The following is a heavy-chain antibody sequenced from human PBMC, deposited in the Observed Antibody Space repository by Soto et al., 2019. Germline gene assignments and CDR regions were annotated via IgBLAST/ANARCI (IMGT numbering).Heavy chain of an antibody. CDR1: GFTFSSYS. Sequence: PGGSLRLSCAASGFTFSSYSMNWVRQAPGKGLEWVSSISSSSSYIYYADSVKGRFTISRDNAKNSLYLQMNSLRAEDTAVYYCARDYVFDSSGYFLPGYWGQGTLVTVSS. CDR3: ARDYVFDSSGYFLPGY. V-gene: IGHV3-21*01. D-gene: IGHD3-22*01. J-gene: IGHJ4*02. CDR2: ISSSSSYI.